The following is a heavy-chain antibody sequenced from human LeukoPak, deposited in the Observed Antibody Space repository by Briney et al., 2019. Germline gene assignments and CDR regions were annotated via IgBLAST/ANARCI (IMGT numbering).Heavy chain of an antibody. Sequence: GESLRLSCAASGFTFSSHSMTWVPQAPGRGVEWVSSIRSCSNQIYYAHSVKGRYTISRDNAKNSLYLKMIRLRTEDTAVYYCASDPRLRLKRGGWFDPWGQGTMVTVSS. D-gene: IGHD4-17*01. CDR3: ASDPRLRLKRGGWFDP. J-gene: IGHJ5*02. CDR1: GFTFSSHS. CDR2: IRSCSNQI. V-gene: IGHV3-21*06.